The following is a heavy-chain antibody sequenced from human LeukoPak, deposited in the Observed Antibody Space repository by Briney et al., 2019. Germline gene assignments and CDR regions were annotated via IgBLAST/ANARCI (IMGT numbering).Heavy chain of an antibody. J-gene: IGHJ2*01. CDR2: INPSGGST. Sequence: ASVTVSCKSSGYTFTIYYMHWVRHGPGQGLEWMGIINPSGGSTSYAQKFQGRVTMTRDTSTNTVYMELSSLRSEDTAVYYCARGASSIAALNPFWYFDLWGRGTLVTVSS. D-gene: IGHD6-6*01. CDR1: GYTFTIYY. CDR3: ARGASSIAALNPFWYFDL. V-gene: IGHV1-46*01.